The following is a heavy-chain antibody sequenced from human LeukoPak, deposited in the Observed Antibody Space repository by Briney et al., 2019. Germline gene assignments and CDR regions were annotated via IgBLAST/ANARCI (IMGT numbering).Heavy chain of an antibody. CDR3: ARERRYSYGYQFDY. D-gene: IGHD5-18*01. CDR1: GGSISSYY. CDR2: IYYSGST. J-gene: IGHJ4*02. V-gene: IGHV4-59*01. Sequence: SETLSLTCTVSGGSISSYYWSWIRQPPGKGLEWIGYIYYSGSTNYNPSLKSRVTISVDTSKNQFSLKLSSVTAADTAVYYCARERRYSYGYQFDYWGQGTLVTVSS.